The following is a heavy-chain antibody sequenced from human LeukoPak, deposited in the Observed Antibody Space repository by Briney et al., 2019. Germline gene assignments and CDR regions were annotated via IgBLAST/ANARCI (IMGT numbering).Heavy chain of an antibody. CDR3: AKDRLVRGNSGFDY. CDR1: GFTFSSYA. J-gene: IGHJ4*02. V-gene: IGHV3-23*01. D-gene: IGHD4-23*01. Sequence: GGSLRLSCAASGFTFSSYAMSWVRQAPGKGLEWVSAISGCGGSTYYADPVKGRFTISRDNSKNTLYLQMNSLRAEDTAVYYCAKDRLVRGNSGFDYWGQGTLVTVSS. CDR2: ISGCGGST.